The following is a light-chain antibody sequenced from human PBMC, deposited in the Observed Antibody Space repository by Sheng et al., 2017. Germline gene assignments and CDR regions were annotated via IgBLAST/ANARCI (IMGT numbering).Light chain of an antibody. CDR3: QAWDSSTAV. J-gene: IGLJ2*01. CDR2: QDI. Sequence: SYELTQPPSVSVSPGQTASITCSGDKLGQKYACWYQQKPGQSPVLVIYQDIKRPSGIPDRFSGSNSANTATLTISGTQAMDEADYYCQAWDSSTAVFGGGTKLTVL. V-gene: IGLV3-1*01. CDR1: KLGQKY.